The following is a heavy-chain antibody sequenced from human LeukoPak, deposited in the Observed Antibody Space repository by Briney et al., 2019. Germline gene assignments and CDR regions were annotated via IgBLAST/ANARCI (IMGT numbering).Heavy chain of an antibody. Sequence: GGSLRLSCAASGFTFSSYGMHWVRQAPGKGLEWVAFIRYDGSEKYYADSVKGRFTISRDNSKNTLYLQMNSLRAEDTAVYYCAKVRRRSGSYTGANWFDPWGQGTLVTVSS. CDR2: IRYDGSEK. V-gene: IGHV3-30*02. CDR3: AKVRRRSGSYTGANWFDP. D-gene: IGHD1-26*01. CDR1: GFTFSSYG. J-gene: IGHJ5*02.